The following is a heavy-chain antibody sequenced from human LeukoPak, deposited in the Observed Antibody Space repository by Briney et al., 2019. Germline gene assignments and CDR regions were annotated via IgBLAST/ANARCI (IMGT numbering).Heavy chain of an antibody. CDR1: GGSISSGGHY. D-gene: IGHD3-10*01. CDR3: ARDSVHDAFDI. Sequence: PSETLSLTCTVSGGSISSGGHYRSWVRQHPGKGLEWIGYIYYSGSTYCNPSLKSRVTISVDTSKNQFSLKLSSVTAADTAVYYCARDSVHDAFDIWGQGTMVTVSS. J-gene: IGHJ3*02. V-gene: IGHV4-31*03. CDR2: IYYSGST.